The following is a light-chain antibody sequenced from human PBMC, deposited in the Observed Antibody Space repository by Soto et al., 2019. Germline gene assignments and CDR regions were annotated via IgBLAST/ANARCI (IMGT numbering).Light chain of an antibody. CDR1: QGFSNY. CDR3: QKYNDVPFT. CDR2: ATS. Sequence: DIQMTQSPSSLSASVGDRVTITCRASQGFSNYLAWYQQKPGKVPMLLIYATSTLQSEVPSRFSGSGSGTDFTLTISSLQPEDVATYYCQKYNDVPFTFGPGTKVDIK. J-gene: IGKJ3*01. V-gene: IGKV1-27*01.